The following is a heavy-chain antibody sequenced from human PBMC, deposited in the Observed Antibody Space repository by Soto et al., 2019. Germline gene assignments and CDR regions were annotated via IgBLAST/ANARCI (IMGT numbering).Heavy chain of an antibody. D-gene: IGHD6-13*01. CDR2: ISYDGSNK. CDR3: AKCPGVAAAGPPFDP. J-gene: IGHJ5*02. CDR1: GYTFTGYY. V-gene: IGHV3-30*18. Sequence: QVQLVQSGAEVKKPGASVKVSCKASGYTFTGYYMHWVRQAPGQGLEWVAVISYDGSNKYYADSVKGRFTISRDNSQNTLYLQMNTLRPEDTAVYYCAKCPGVAAAGPPFDPWGQGTLVTVSS.